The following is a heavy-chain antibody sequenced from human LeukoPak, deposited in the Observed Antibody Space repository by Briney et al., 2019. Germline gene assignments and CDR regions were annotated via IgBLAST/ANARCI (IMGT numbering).Heavy chain of an antibody. D-gene: IGHD2-2*01. CDR2: IKQDGSEK. CDR1: GFTFSDYW. V-gene: IGHV3-7*03. Sequence: GGPLRLSCAASGFTFSDYWMTWVRQAPGKGLEWVANIKQDGSEKDYVDSVKGRFTISRDNAKNSLYLQMNSLRADDTAIYYCVKRDCSATHCYGFDSWGQGTLVTVSS. J-gene: IGHJ4*02. CDR3: VKRDCSATHCYGFDS.